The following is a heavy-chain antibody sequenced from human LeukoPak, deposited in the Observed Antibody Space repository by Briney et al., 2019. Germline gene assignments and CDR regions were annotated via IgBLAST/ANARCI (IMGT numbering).Heavy chain of an antibody. CDR3: ARVHYYYGSGSYLFDY. V-gene: IGHV3-7*01. Sequence: GGSLRLSCAASGFTFSSYWMSWVRQAPGKGLEWVANIKQDGSEKYYVDSVKGRFTISRDNAKNSLYLQMNSLRAEDTAVYYCARVHYYYGSGSYLFDYWGQGTLVTVSS. J-gene: IGHJ4*02. CDR1: GFTFSSYW. CDR2: IKQDGSEK. D-gene: IGHD3-10*01.